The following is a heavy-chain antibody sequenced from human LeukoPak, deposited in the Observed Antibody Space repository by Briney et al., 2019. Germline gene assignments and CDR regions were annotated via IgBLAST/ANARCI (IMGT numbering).Heavy chain of an antibody. CDR3: SRRFLEWFGHMDV. J-gene: IGHJ6*03. V-gene: IGHV3-49*04. CDR2: IRSKAYGGTT. D-gene: IGHD3-3*01. Sequence: GGSLRLSCTASGFIFGDYAMTWVRQAPGKGLEWVGFIRSKAYGGTTDYAASVKGRFTISRDDSKSIVYLQMNSLRTEDAAVYYCSRRFLEWFGHMDVWGKGTTVTVS. CDR1: GFIFGDYA.